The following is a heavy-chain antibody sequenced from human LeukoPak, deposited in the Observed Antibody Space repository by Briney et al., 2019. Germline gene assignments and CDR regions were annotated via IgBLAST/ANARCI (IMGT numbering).Heavy chain of an antibody. CDR1: GFTFSNAW. Sequence: GGSLRLSCAASGFTFSNAWMNWVRQAPGKGLEWVSSISSSSSYIYYADSVKGRFTISRDNAKNSLYLQMNSLRAEDTAVYYCARGRYGGSSWYGQVDYWGQGTLVTVSS. CDR3: ARGRYGGSSWYGQVDY. V-gene: IGHV3-21*01. J-gene: IGHJ4*02. D-gene: IGHD6-13*01. CDR2: ISSSSSYI.